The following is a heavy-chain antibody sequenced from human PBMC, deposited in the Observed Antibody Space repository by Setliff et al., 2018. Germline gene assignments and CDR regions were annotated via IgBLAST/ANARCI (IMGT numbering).Heavy chain of an antibody. CDR2: IYPGDSDT. D-gene: IGHD6-19*01. CDR1: GYSFTTYW. V-gene: IGHV5-51*01. Sequence: PGESLKISCKGSGYSFTTYWIGWVRQMPGKGLEWMGIIYPGDSDTRYSPSFQGQVTISADKSISTAYLQMNSLRAEDTAVYYCARDMGIAVAGMDLGGGYWGQGTLVTVSS. J-gene: IGHJ4*02. CDR3: ARDMGIAVAGMDLGGGY.